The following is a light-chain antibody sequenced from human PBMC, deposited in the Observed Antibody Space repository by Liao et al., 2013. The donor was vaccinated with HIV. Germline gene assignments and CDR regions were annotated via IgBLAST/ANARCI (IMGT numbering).Light chain of an antibody. CDR2: EDT. Sequence: YELTQPPSVSVSPGQTASITCSGDKLGDKYVCWYQQKPGQSPLLVIYEDTKRPLGIPERFSGSNSGNTATLTISGTQAMDEADYYCQAWDSSTDVVFGGGTKLTVL. CDR1: KLGDKY. CDR3: QAWDSSTDVV. V-gene: IGLV3-1*01. J-gene: IGLJ2*01.